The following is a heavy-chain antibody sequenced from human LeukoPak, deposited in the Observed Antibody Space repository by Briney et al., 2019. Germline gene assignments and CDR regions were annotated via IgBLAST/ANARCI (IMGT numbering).Heavy chain of an antibody. CDR1: GFTFSSYA. J-gene: IGHJ4*02. V-gene: IGHV3-23*01. D-gene: IGHD6-19*01. Sequence: GGSLRLSCAAYGFTFSSYAMSWVRQAPGKGPEWVSAISGSGGSTYYADSVKGRFTISRDNSKNTLYLQMNSLRAEDTAVYYCAKDIAVGIDYWGQGTLVTVSS. CDR3: AKDIAVGIDY. CDR2: ISGSGGST.